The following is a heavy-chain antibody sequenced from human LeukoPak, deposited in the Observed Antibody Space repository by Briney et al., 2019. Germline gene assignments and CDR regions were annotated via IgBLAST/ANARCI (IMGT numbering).Heavy chain of an antibody. D-gene: IGHD3-9*01. CDR3: ARDRYDILTGYYDVWYLDY. CDR2: ISSSSSYT. V-gene: IGHV3-11*05. CDR1: GFTFSDYY. Sequence: PGGSLRLSCAASGFTFSDYYMSWIRQAPGKGLEWVSYISSSSSYTNYADSVKGRFTISRDNAKNSLYLQMNSLRAEDTAVYYCARDRYDILTGYYDVWYLDYWGQGTLVTVSS. J-gene: IGHJ4*02.